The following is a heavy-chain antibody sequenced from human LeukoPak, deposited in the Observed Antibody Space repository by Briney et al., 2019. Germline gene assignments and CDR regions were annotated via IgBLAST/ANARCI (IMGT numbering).Heavy chain of an antibody. D-gene: IGHD2-15*01. CDR2: ISGSGGST. CDR3: TKPRTAATYGMDV. CDR1: GFTFSSYA. V-gene: IGHV3-23*01. Sequence: GGSLRLSCAASGFTFSSYAMSWVRQAPGKGLEWVSAISGSGGSTYYADSVKGRFTISRDNSKNTLYLQMNSLGAEDTAVYYCTKPRTAATYGMDVWGQGTTVTVSS. J-gene: IGHJ6*02.